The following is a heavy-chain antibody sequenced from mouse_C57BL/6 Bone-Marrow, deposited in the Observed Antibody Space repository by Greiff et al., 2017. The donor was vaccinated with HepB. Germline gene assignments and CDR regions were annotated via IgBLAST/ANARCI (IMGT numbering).Heavy chain of an antibody. CDR2: ISDGGSYT. J-gene: IGHJ4*01. V-gene: IGHV5-4*03. CDR3: ARSNYGGSYRYYAMDY. Sequence: DVKLVESGGGLVKPGGSLKLSCAASGFTFSSYAMSWVRQTPEKRLEWVATISDGGSYTYYPDNVKGRFTISRDTAKNNLYLQMSHLKSEDTAMYYCARSNYGGSYRYYAMDYWGQGTSVTVSS. D-gene: IGHD1-1*01. CDR1: GFTFSSYA.